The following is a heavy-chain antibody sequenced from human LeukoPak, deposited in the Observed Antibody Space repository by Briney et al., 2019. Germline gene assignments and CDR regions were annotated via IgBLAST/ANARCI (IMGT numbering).Heavy chain of an antibody. CDR3: AGCFRGSCFDY. CDR2: IYASGRT. V-gene: IGHV4-4*09. Sequence: SETLSLTCSVSGGSITSYYWSWIRQPPGKGLEWIGYIYASGRTTYNPSLESRVTISEDTSKNEFSLKLTSVTAADTAVYFCAGCFRGSCFDYWGQGALVTVSS. CDR1: GGSITSYY. J-gene: IGHJ4*02. D-gene: IGHD3-16*01.